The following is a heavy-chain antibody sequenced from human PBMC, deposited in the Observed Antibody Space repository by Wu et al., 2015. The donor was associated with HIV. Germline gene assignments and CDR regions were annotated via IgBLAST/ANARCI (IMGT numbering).Heavy chain of an antibody. CDR1: GGTFSSYA. D-gene: IGHD6-19*01. CDR2: IIPIFGTA. Sequence: QVQLVQSGAEVKKPGSSVKVSCKASGGTFSSYAISWVRQAPGQGLEWMGRIIPIFGTANYAQKFQGRVTITADESTSTAYMELSSLRSEDTAVYYCARGARIAVADWDAFDIWGQGTMVTVSS. V-gene: IGHV1-69*13. CDR3: ARGARIAVADWDAFDI. J-gene: IGHJ3*02.